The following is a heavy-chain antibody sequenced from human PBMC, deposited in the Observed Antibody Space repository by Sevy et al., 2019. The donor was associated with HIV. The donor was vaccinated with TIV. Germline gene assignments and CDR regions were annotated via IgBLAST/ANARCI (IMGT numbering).Heavy chain of an antibody. CDR2: ISGYNANT. CDR1: GYTFTSYG. CDR3: ARDRNNYDSSGYPKGMDV. Sequence: ASVKVSSKASGYTFTSYGISWVRQAPGQGLEWMGWISGYNANTNYAQKVQGRVTMTTDTSTSTAYMELRSLRSDDTAVYYCARDRNNYDSSGYPKGMDVWGQGTTVTVSS. V-gene: IGHV1-18*01. J-gene: IGHJ6*02. D-gene: IGHD3-22*01.